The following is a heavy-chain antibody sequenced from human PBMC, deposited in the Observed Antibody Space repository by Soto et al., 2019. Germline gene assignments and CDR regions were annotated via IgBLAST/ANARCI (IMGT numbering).Heavy chain of an antibody. J-gene: IGHJ3*02. Sequence: EVQLVESGGGLVKPGGSLRLSCTASGFTFSTYAMSWVRQAPGKGLEWVSAISNSGGSTYYADSVQGRFTISRDNYMNTLYLQMNSLRIEDTAVYYCAHPRGFGVFDAYDIWGQGTMVTVSS. V-gene: IGHV3-23*04. CDR2: ISNSGGST. CDR3: AHPRGFGVFDAYDI. CDR1: GFTFSTYA. D-gene: IGHD3-10*01.